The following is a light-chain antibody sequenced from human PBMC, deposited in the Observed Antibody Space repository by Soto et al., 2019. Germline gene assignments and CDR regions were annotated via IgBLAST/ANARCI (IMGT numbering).Light chain of an antibody. CDR3: SSYTTSSTRV. J-gene: IGLJ1*01. CDR2: EVS. Sequence: LTQPASVSGSPGQSISISCTGSSSDVGIYNYVSWYQQHPGKVPKLIIYEVSNRPSGVSNRFSGSKSGNTASLTISGLQAEDEADYYCSSYTTSSTRVFGTGTKVTVL. V-gene: IGLV2-14*01. CDR1: SSDVGIYNY.